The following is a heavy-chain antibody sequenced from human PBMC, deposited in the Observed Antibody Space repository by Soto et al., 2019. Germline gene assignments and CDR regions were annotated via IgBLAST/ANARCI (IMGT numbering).Heavy chain of an antibody. V-gene: IGHV3-30*18. D-gene: IGHD4-17*01. CDR2: ISYDGSNK. CDR3: AKETMMTTVTTTPSVDY. CDR1: GFTFSSYG. J-gene: IGHJ4*01. Sequence: QVQLVESGGGVVQPGRSLRLSCAASGFTFSSYGMHWVRQAPGKGLEWVAVISYDGSNKYYADSVKGRFTISRDNSKNTLYLLMNSLRAEDNAVYYCAKETMMTTVTTTPSVDYWGHGTLVTVSS.